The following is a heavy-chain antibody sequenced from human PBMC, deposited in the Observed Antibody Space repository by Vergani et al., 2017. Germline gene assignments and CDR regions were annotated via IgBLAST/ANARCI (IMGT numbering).Heavy chain of an antibody. CDR3: VRDQVTMLRGSDALDI. Sequence: EVQLMESGGGWAQPGGSLKLSCAASGFTFGYYAMDWFRQAPGQGLEWVGGIRSKADGQATIYAASVKGRFTISRDDSKSIAYLQMNNLQTEDTAMYYCVRDQVTMLRGSDALDIWGQGTMVTVSS. D-gene: IGHD3-10*01. J-gene: IGHJ3*02. CDR1: GFTFGYYA. V-gene: IGHV3-49*03. CDR2: IRSKADGQAT.